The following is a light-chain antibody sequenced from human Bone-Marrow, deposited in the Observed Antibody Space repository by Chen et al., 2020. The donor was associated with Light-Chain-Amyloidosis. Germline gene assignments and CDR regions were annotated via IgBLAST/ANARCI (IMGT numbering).Light chain of an antibody. CDR2: ATT. V-gene: IGKV1-39*01. CDR1: QSVSSY. J-gene: IGKJ1*01. CDR3: QQSFRSPPT. Sequence: DIQLTQSPSSLSASVGDRVTITCRTSQSVSSYLNWYQQRPGKAPKLLLYATTTLPSEVPARFRGSGSGEEFTLTISSLQAEDFATYYCQQSFRSPPTFGQGTKVEIK.